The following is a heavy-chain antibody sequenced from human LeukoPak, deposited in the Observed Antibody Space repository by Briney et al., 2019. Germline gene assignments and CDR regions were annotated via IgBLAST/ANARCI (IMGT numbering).Heavy chain of an antibody. CDR2: ITSGGNTR. V-gene: IGHV3-48*03. J-gene: IGHJ4*02. CDR1: GFTFSSYE. CDR3: AKGSGNGYGSGPFDY. D-gene: IGHD3-10*01. Sequence: PGGSLRLSCAASGFTFSSYEMNWVRQAPGKGLEWVSYITSGGNTRYYADSVKGRFTISRDNAKNSLYLQMSSLRAEDTALYYCAKGSGNGYGSGPFDYWGQGTLVTVSS.